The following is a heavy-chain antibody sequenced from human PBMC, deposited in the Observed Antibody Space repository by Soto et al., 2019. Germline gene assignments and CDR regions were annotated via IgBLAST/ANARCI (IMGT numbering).Heavy chain of an antibody. CDR1: GGSISSGGYY. D-gene: IGHD3-22*01. CDR3: ASSPYYWHTEGSHPLVY. V-gene: IGHV4-30-4*01. Sequence: SETLSLTCTVSGGSISSGGYYWSWIRQFPEKGLEWIGYIYYSGSSNYNPSLKSRVSISVDTSKNQFSLKLRSVTAADTAVYYCASSPYYWHTEGSHPLVYGSRGALVNASS. J-gene: IGHJ4*02. CDR2: IYYSGSS.